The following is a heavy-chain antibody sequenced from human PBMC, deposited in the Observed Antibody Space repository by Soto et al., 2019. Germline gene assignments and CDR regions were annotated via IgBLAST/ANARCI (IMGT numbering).Heavy chain of an antibody. V-gene: IGHV3-23*01. CDR3: AKDLRELRFLDTVLQH. Sequence: GGSLRLSCAASGFTFSSYAMSWVRQAPGKGLEWVSAISGSGGSTYYADSVKGRFTISRDNSKNTLYLQMNSLRAEDTAVYYCAKDLRELRFLDTVLQHWGQGTLVTVSS. CDR1: GFTFSSYA. J-gene: IGHJ1*01. D-gene: IGHD3-3*01. CDR2: ISGSGGST.